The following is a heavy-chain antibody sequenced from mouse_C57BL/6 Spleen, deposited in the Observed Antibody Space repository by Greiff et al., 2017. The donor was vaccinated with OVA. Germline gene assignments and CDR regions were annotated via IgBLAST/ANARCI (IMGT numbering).Heavy chain of an antibody. V-gene: IGHV5-4*01. CDR1: GFTFSSYA. CDR2: ISDGGSYT. CDR3: ARAGFDCGSSYPYAMEY. J-gene: IGHJ4*01. D-gene: IGHD1-1*01. Sequence: EVQRVESGGGLVKPGGSLKLSCAASGFTFSSYAMSWVRQTPEKRLEWVATISDGGSYTYYPDNVKGRFTISRDNAKNNLYLQMSHLKSEDTAMYYCARAGFDCGSSYPYAMEYWGQGTSVTVAS.